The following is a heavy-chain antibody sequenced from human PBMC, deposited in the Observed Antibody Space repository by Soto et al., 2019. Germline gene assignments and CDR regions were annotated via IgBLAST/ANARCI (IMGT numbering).Heavy chain of an antibody. CDR1: GGSISSSSYY. D-gene: IGHD2-15*01. Sequence: SETLSLTCTVSGGSISSSSYYWGWIRQPPGKGLEWFGSIYYSGSTYYNPSLKSRVTISVDTSKNQFSLKLSSVTAADTAVYYCAREVVVVVAATNFDYWGQGTLVTVSS. CDR2: IYYSGST. CDR3: AREVVVVVAATNFDY. V-gene: IGHV4-39*02. J-gene: IGHJ4*02.